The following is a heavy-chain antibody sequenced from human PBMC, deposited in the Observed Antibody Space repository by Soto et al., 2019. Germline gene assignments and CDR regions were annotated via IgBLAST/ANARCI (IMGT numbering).Heavy chain of an antibody. CDR2: ISDDGGST. CDR1: GFNFRTYG. CDR3: AKRVRYSSSSPNLDY. V-gene: IGHV3-23*01. J-gene: IGHJ4*02. Sequence: EVQLLESGGGLVQPGGSLRLSCVVSGFNFRTYGMTWVRQAPGKGLEWVSSISDDGGSTYYADSGKGRFPISRYTSKNTLYLQMNSLRAEDTAVYYCAKRVRYSSSSPNLDYWGQGTLLTVSS. D-gene: IGHD6-6*01.